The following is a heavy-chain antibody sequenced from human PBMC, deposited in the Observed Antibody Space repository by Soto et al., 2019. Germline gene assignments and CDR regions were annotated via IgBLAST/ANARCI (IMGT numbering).Heavy chain of an antibody. D-gene: IGHD1-26*01. Sequence: SETLSLTCTVSGGSISSSSYYWGWIRQPPGKGLEWIGSIYYSGSTYYNPSLKSRVTISVDTSKNHFSLKLSSVTAADTAVYYCATQEVGGSYVYTFDPWGQGTLVTVPS. CDR1: GGSISSSSYY. CDR3: ATQEVGGSYVYTFDP. J-gene: IGHJ5*02. V-gene: IGHV4-39*02. CDR2: IYYSGST.